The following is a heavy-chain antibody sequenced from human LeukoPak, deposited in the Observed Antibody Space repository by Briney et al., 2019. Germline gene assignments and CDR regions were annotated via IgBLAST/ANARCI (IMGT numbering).Heavy chain of an antibody. J-gene: IGHJ4*02. V-gene: IGHV3-30-3*01. CDR1: GFTFSSYA. CDR3: ARGDILTGYHYFDY. CDR2: ISYDGSNK. Sequence: PGRSLRLSCAASGFTFSSYAMHWVRQAPGKGLEWVAVISYDGSNKYYADSVKSRFTISRDNAKNSLYLQMSSLRAEDTAVYYCARGDILTGYHYFDYWGQGTLVTVSS. D-gene: IGHD3-9*01.